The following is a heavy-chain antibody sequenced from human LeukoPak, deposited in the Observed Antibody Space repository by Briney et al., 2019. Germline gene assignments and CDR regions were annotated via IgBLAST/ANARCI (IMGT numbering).Heavy chain of an antibody. J-gene: IGHJ5*02. CDR3: ARGGPGYCSGTSCYRDWFDP. Sequence: GASVKVSCKASGYTFTSYDINWVRQATGQGLEWMGWMNPNSGNTGYAQKFQGRVTITRNTSISTAYMELSSLRSEDTAVYYCARGGPGYCSGTSCYRDWFDPWGQGTLVTVSS. V-gene: IGHV1-8*03. D-gene: IGHD2-2*02. CDR1: GYTFTSYD. CDR2: MNPNSGNT.